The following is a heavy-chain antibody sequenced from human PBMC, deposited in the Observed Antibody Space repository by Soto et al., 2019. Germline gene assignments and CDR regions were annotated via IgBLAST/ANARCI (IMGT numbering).Heavy chain of an antibody. J-gene: IGHJ4*02. CDR2: ISTYNGDT. Sequence: QVQLVQSGAEVKKPGASVKVSCKASGYTFTSSGISWVRQAPGQGPEWMGWISTYNGDTNYAQKFQGRLTMTTDTSTSTAYMDLRSLISDDRAVYYCARTVAGYFDSWGQGTLVTVSS. CDR3: ARTVAGYFDS. CDR1: GYTFTSSG. D-gene: IGHD6-19*01. V-gene: IGHV1-18*01.